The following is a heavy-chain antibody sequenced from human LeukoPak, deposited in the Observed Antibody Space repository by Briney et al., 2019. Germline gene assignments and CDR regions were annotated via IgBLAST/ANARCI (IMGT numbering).Heavy chain of an antibody. CDR2: INPNSGGT. D-gene: IGHD2-15*01. CDR1: GYTFTGYY. Sequence: GASVKVSCKASGYTFTGYYMHWVRQAPGQGLEWMGWINPNSGGTNYAQKFQGRVTMTRDTSISTAYMELSRLRSDDTAVYYCARALVVAATYYFDYWAREPWSPSPQ. J-gene: IGHJ4*02. CDR3: ARALVVAATYYFDY. V-gene: IGHV1-2*02.